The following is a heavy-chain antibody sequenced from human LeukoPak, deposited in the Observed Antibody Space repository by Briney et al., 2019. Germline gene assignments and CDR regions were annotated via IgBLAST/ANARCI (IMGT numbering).Heavy chain of an antibody. D-gene: IGHD3-10*01. CDR1: GFTFGSYA. V-gene: IGHV3-30-3*01. J-gene: IGHJ4*02. CDR3: AMATMVRGVFDY. Sequence: GGSLRLSCSASGFTFGSYALHWVRQAPGKGLEWVALISYDGTNKYYADSVKGRFTISRDNSKNTVSLQMNSLRAEDSAVYYCAMATMVRGVFDYWGQGTLVTVSS. CDR2: ISYDGTNK.